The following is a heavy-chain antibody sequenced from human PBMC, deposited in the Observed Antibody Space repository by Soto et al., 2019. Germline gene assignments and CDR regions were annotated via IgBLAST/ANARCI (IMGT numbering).Heavy chain of an antibody. D-gene: IGHD3-10*01. CDR1: GGSFSGYY. J-gene: IGHJ6*02. Sequence: SETLSLTCAVYGGSFSGYYWGLVRQPPGKGLEWIGEINHSGSSNYHPSLKSRVTISVDTSKKQFSLRVNSVTPADTAVYYCARGEITLLGGMDVWGQGTTVTVSS. CDR3: ARGEITLLGGMDV. CDR2: INHSGSS. V-gene: IGHV4-34*01.